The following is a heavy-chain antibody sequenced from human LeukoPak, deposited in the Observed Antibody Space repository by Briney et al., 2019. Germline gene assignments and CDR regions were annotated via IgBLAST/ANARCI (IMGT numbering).Heavy chain of an antibody. Sequence: ASVKVSCKASGYTFTGYYMHWVRQAPGQGLEWMGWINPNSGGTNYAQKFQGRVTMTGDTSISTAYMELSRLRSDDTAVYYCARGRDSSGWSDWGTDYWGQGTLVTVSS. J-gene: IGHJ4*02. CDR3: ARGRDSSGWSDWGTDY. CDR2: INPNSGGT. V-gene: IGHV1-2*02. D-gene: IGHD6-19*01. CDR1: GYTFTGYY.